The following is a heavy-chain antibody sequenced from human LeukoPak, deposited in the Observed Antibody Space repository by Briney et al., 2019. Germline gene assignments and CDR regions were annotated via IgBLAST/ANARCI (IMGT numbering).Heavy chain of an antibody. Sequence: SETLSLTCAVYGGSFSGYYWSWIRQPPGKGLEWIGEINHSGSTNYNPSLKSRVTISVDTSKNQFSLKLSSVTAADTAVYYCARGGRAIVVVPTNEGFGYWGQGTRVTVSS. CDR2: INHSGST. J-gene: IGHJ4*02. CDR1: GGSFSGYY. D-gene: IGHD2-2*01. V-gene: IGHV4-34*01. CDR3: ARGGRAIVVVPTNEGFGY.